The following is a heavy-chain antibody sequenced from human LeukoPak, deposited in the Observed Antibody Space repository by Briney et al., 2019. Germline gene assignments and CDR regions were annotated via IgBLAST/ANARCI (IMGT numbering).Heavy chain of an antibody. CDR3: AKDLYSSGWYHGGWYFDY. CDR1: ESTFVDYA. D-gene: IGHD6-19*01. Sequence: GGPRGLSCEASESTFVDYALNWVRKAPGKGLDWVSLISWDGGSTYYADSVKGRFTISRDNSKNSLYLQMNSLRAEDTALYYCAKDLYSSGWYHGGWYFDYWGQGTLVTVSS. V-gene: IGHV3-43D*03. J-gene: IGHJ4*02. CDR2: ISWDGGST.